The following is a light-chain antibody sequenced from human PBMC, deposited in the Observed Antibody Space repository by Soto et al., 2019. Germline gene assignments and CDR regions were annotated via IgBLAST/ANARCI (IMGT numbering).Light chain of an antibody. Sequence: DLQMTQSPSTLSGSVGDSVTITCRASQTISSWLAWYQQKPGKAPKLLIYKASTLKSGVPSRFSGSGSGKEFTLTISSLQPDDFATYYCQPYNNNFGQGTKVDIK. J-gene: IGKJ2*01. CDR2: KAS. CDR1: QTISSW. V-gene: IGKV1-5*03. CDR3: QPYNNN.